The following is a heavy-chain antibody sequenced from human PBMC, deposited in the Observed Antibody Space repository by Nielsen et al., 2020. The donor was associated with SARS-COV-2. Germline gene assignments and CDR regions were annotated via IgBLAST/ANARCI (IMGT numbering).Heavy chain of an antibody. J-gene: IGHJ6*02. CDR3: VREIREVEFTSHYYYGLDV. D-gene: IGHD1-1*01. CDR1: GFTFSSYD. Sequence: GESLKISCAASGFTFSSYDMHWVRQATGKGLEWVSAIGTAGDTYYADSVKGRFTISRDDAKNTLYLQMNNVRAGDTAVYYCVREIREVEFTSHYYYGLDVWGQGTTVTVSS. CDR2: IGTAGDT. V-gene: IGHV3-13*04.